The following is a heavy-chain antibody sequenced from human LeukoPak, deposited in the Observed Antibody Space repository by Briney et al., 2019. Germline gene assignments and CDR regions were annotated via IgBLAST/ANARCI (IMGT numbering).Heavy chain of an antibody. CDR1: GYTLSSYG. V-gene: IGHV1-18*01. CDR2: INSYNGNT. D-gene: IGHD4-11*01. Sequence: GASVKVSCKVSGYTLSSYGISWVRQAPGQGLEWMGWINSYNGNTKYAQKLQGRVTMTTDTSTSIAYMELRSLRSDDTAVYYCARDPGDYSNGFGYWGQGTLVTVSS. J-gene: IGHJ4*02. CDR3: ARDPGDYSNGFGY.